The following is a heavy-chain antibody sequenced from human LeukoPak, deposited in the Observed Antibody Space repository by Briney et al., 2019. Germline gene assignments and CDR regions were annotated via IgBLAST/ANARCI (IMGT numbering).Heavy chain of an antibody. Sequence: GGSLRLSCAASGFTFNTYPMHWVRQAPGKGLEFVSSISSSGGNTYYANSVKGRFTISRDDSKNTLYLQMGSLRPEDMAVYYCARASGRGLYYFDYWGQGTLVTVSS. CDR2: ISSSGGNT. J-gene: IGHJ4*02. CDR1: GFTFNTYP. V-gene: IGHV3-64*01. CDR3: ARASGRGLYYFDY. D-gene: IGHD2-15*01.